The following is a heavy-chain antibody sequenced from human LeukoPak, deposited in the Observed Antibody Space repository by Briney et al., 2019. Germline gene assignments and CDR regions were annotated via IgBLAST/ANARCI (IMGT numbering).Heavy chain of an antibody. D-gene: IGHD3-10*01. J-gene: IGHJ4*02. Sequence: GAPVKVSCKASGYAFISYGFSWVRQAPGQGLEWMGWISAYDGNTKSIDKLQGRVTLTTDTSTNTAYLELRGLRSDDTAVYYCTRDAYGSGKGYFDYWGQGTLVTVSS. CDR2: ISAYDGNT. CDR1: GYAFISYG. CDR3: TRDAYGSGKGYFDY. V-gene: IGHV1-18*01.